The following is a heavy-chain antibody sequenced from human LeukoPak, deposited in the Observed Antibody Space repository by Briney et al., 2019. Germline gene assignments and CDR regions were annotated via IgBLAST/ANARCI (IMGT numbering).Heavy chain of an antibody. CDR3: ARLVAAAFDY. D-gene: IGHD6-13*01. CDR1: GGSISSSSYY. V-gene: IGHV4-39*01. CDR2: IYYSGST. J-gene: IGHJ4*02. Sequence: PSETLSLTCTVSGGSISSSSYYWGWIRQPPGKGLEWIGSIYYSGSTYYNPSLKSRVTISVDTSKNQFSLKLSSVTAADTAVYYCARLVAAAFDYWGQGTLVTVSS.